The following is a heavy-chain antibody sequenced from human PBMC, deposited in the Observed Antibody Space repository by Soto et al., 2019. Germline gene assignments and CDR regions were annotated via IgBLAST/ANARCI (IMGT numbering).Heavy chain of an antibody. CDR2: MNPNSGNT. CDR1: GYTFTSYD. Sequence: QVQLVQSGAEAKKPGASVKVSCKASGYTFTSYDINWVRQATGQGLEWMGWMNPNSGNTGYAQKFQGRVTMTRNTSISTAYMELSSLRSEDTAVYYCARGAIAAAGPSPYYYYGMDVWGQGTTVTVSS. V-gene: IGHV1-8*01. CDR3: ARGAIAAAGPSPYYYYGMDV. D-gene: IGHD6-13*01. J-gene: IGHJ6*02.